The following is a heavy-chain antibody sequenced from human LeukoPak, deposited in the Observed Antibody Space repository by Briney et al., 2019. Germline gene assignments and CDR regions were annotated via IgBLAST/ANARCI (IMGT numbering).Heavy chain of an antibody. CDR2: IYLGDSNI. D-gene: IGHD2-2*01. Sequence: GESLKISRKGSGYTFTNYWIGWMRQMPGKGLEGMGIIYLGDSNIRYSPSFQGQVTISVDKSISTAYLQWSSLKASDTAMYYCARRPYCSSTICYGGDYFDYWGQGTLVTVSS. V-gene: IGHV5-51*01. CDR3: ARRPYCSSTICYGGDYFDY. CDR1: GYTFTNYW. J-gene: IGHJ4*02.